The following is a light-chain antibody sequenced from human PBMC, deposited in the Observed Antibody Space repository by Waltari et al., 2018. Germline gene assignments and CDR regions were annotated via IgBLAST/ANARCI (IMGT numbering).Light chain of an antibody. V-gene: IGLV1-40*01. Sequence: QSVLTQPPSVSGAPGQRVTISCTGRSSNIGAGYDVHWYQQLPGTAPKLLMYGRIDRPSGVPDRFAGSKSGTPASLAITGLQGDEEADYYCQSYDGSLSDMIFGGGTKLTVL. J-gene: IGLJ2*01. CDR2: GRI. CDR1: SSNIGAGYD. CDR3: QSYDGSLSDMI.